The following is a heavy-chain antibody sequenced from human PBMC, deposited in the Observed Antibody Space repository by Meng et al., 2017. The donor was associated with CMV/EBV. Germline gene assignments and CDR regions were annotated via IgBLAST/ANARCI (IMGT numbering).Heavy chain of an antibody. CDR1: GGTFSSYA. Sequence: QWGVGVKNAGHSGKVSRNASGGTFSSYAISWGRQAPGQGLEGMGGIIPIFETANYAERFQDRVTITADDSTTTAYMELSSLRADDTALYFCARGGDSWYSDYWGQGTLVTVSS. D-gene: IGHD1-26*01. J-gene: IGHJ4*02. CDR2: IIPIFETA. CDR3: ARGGDSWYSDY. V-gene: IGHV1-69*01.